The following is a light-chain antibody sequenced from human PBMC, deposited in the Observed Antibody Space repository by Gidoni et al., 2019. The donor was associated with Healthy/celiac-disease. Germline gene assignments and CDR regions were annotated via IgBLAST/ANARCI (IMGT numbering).Light chain of an antibody. Sequence: AIQLTQSPSSLSASVGDRVTITCRANQGISSALAWYQQKPGKAPKLLIYDASSFESGVPSRFSGSGSGTDFTLTISSLQPEDFATYYCQQFNSYPFTFGPGTKVDIK. CDR1: QGISSA. CDR3: QQFNSYPFT. J-gene: IGKJ3*01. CDR2: DAS. V-gene: IGKV1-13*02.